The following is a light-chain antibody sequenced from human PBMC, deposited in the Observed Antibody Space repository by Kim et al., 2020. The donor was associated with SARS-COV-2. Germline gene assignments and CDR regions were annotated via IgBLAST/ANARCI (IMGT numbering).Light chain of an antibody. Sequence: SVSPGQTASITCSGDKLGDKYACWYQQKPGQSPVLVIYQDSKRPSGIPARFSGSNSGNTATLTISGTQAMDEADYYCQAWDSSAWVFGGGTKLTVL. CDR1: KLGDKY. CDR3: QAWDSSAWV. J-gene: IGLJ3*02. CDR2: QDS. V-gene: IGLV3-1*01.